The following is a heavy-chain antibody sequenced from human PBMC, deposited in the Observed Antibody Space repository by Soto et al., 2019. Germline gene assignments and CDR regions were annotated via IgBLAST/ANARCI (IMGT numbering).Heavy chain of an antibody. CDR2: ISAYNGNT. J-gene: IGHJ5*02. V-gene: IGHV1-18*01. CDR3: ARFPYYYDSSTSFGP. D-gene: IGHD3-22*01. Sequence: ASVKVSCKASGYTFPSYGISWVGQAPGQGLEWMGWISAYNGNTNYAQKLQGGVTMTTDTSTSTAYMELRSLRSDDTAAYYCARFPYYYDSSTSFGPWGQGTLVTVSS. CDR1: GYTFPSYG.